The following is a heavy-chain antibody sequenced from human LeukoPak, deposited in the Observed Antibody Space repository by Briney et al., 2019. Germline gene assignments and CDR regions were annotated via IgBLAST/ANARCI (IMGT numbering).Heavy chain of an antibody. CDR3: AKDTGSGYDYFSYYFDY. Sequence: PGGSLRLSCEASGFTFSSYGMSWVRQAPGKGLEWVSIISGTAFSTYYADSVRGRFTISRDNSKNTLYLQMNSLRAEDTAVYYCAKDTGSGYDYFSYYFDYWGQGTLVTVSS. V-gene: IGHV3-23*01. D-gene: IGHD5-12*01. CDR2: ISGTAFST. CDR1: GFTFSSYG. J-gene: IGHJ4*02.